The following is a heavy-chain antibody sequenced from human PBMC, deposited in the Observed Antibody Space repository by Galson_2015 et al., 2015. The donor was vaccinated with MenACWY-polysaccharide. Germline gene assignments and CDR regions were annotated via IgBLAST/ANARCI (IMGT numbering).Heavy chain of an antibody. CDR3: ARAGGRFPGNYYFDS. CDR1: GLTFSNYW. V-gene: IGHV3-74*01. J-gene: IGHJ4*02. Sequence: SLRLSCAASGLTFSNYWMHWVRHAPGKGLVWVSRINGDETGTRYAASVTGRFTISRDNAKNTLFLQMNSLRVEDTAVYYCARAGGRFPGNYYFDSCGQGTLVTVSS. CDR2: INGDETGT. D-gene: IGHD1-26*01.